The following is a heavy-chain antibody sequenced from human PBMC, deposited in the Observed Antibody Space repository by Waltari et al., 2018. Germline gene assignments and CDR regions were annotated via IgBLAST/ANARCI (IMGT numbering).Heavy chain of an antibody. V-gene: IGHV4-61*02. Sequence: SISSGSYYWSWIRQPAGKGLEWIGRIYTSGSTNYNPSLKSRVTISVDTSKNQFSLKLSSVTAADTAVYYCARELGEGAAALDYWGQGTLVTVSS. J-gene: IGHJ4*02. CDR1: SISSGSYY. CDR2: IYTSGST. CDR3: ARELGEGAAALDY. D-gene: IGHD3-16*01.